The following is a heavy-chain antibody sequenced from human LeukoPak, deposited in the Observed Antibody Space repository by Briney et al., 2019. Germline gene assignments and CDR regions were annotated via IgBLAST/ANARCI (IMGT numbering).Heavy chain of an antibody. CDR2: ISYDGSNK. D-gene: IGHD2-15*01. CDR1: GFTFSSYA. V-gene: IGHV3-30*04. CDR3: ARAMGYCSGGSCYLNWFDP. J-gene: IGHJ5*02. Sequence: GGSLRLSCAASGFTFSSYAMHWVRQAPGKGLEGVAVISYDGSNKYYADSVKGRFTISRDNSKNTLYLQMNSLRAEDTAVYYCARAMGYCSGGSCYLNWFDPWGQGTLVTVSS.